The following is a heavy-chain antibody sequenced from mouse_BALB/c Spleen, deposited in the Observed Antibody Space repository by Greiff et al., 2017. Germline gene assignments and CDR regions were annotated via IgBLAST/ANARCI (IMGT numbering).Heavy chain of an antibody. CDR2: IYYSGTI. CDR3: AREGGDDGYSFAY. V-gene: IGHV3-5*02. CDR1: GISITTGNYR. Sequence: VQLKESGPGLVKPSQTVSLTCTVTGISITTGNYRWSWIRQFPGNKLEWIGYIYYSGTITYNPSLTSRTTITRDTSKNQFFLEMNSLTAEDTATYYCAREGGDDGYSFAYWGQGTLVTVSA. D-gene: IGHD2-3*01. J-gene: IGHJ3*01.